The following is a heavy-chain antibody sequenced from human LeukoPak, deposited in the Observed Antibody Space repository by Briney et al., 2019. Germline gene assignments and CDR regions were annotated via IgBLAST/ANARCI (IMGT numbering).Heavy chain of an antibody. D-gene: IGHD3-3*02. J-gene: IGHJ4*02. CDR2: IKQDGSER. V-gene: IGHV3-7*01. CDR3: AKGLALYYFDY. CDR1: GFTFSNYW. Sequence: GGSLRFYCEASGFTFSNYWMTWVRQAPGKGLEWVANIKQDGSERSYVDSVKGRFTISRDNAKNSLYLQMNSLRAEDTAVYYCAKGLALYYFDYWGQGTLVTVSS.